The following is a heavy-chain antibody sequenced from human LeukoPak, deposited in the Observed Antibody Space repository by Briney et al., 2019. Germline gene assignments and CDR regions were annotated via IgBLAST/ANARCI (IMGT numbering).Heavy chain of an antibody. J-gene: IGHJ4*02. V-gene: IGHV3-23*01. D-gene: IGHD3-22*01. CDR2: ISGSGGST. Sequence: GGSLRLSCAASGFTFSSYGMAWVRQAPGKGLEWVSVISGSGGSTDYADSVKGRFTISRDNSKNTLYLQMNSLRAEDTAVYYCAKQSRNYCDSSGYYAKTLFDYWGQGTLVTVSS. CDR3: AKQSRNYCDSSGYYAKTLFDY. CDR1: GFTFSSYG.